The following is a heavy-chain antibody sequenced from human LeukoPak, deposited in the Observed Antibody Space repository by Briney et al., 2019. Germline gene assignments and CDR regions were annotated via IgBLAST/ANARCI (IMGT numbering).Heavy chain of an antibody. D-gene: IGHD1-26*01. Sequence: GGSLRLSCAASGFTFSSYAMSWVRQAPGKWLEWVSAISGSGSSTYYADSVKGRFTISRYNSKNTLYLQMNSLRAEDTAVYYCAKPSLIVGATVGFDYWGQGTLVTVSS. CDR3: AKPSLIVGATVGFDY. CDR2: ISGSGSST. CDR1: GFTFSSYA. V-gene: IGHV3-23*01. J-gene: IGHJ4*02.